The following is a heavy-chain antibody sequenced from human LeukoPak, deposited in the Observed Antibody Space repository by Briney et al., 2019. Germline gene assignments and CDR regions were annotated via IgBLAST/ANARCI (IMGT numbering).Heavy chain of an antibody. J-gene: IGHJ3*02. CDR3: ARDLRWLQAAFDI. Sequence: PSETLSLTCAVYIDSFTNYYWNWIRQTPGKGLEWIGEVNDSGGTNINPSLRSRVILSVDTSKNQFSLKLISVTAADTAVYYCARDLRWLQAAFDIWGQGTMVTVSS. V-gene: IGHV4-34*01. CDR2: VNDSGGT. D-gene: IGHD5-24*01. CDR1: IDSFTNYY.